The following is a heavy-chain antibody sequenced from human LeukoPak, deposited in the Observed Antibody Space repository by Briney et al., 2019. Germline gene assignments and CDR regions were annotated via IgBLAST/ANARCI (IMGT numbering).Heavy chain of an antibody. V-gene: IGHV4-34*01. CDR1: GGSFSGYY. D-gene: IGHD3-3*01. CDR2: INHSGST. J-gene: IGHJ5*02. Sequence: SETLSLTCAVYGGSFSGYYWSWIRQPPGKGLEWIGEINHSGSTNYNPSLKSRVTISVDTSNNQFSLKLSSVTAADTAVYYCASLKWLHNWFDPWGQGTLVTVSS. CDR3: ASLKWLHNWFDP.